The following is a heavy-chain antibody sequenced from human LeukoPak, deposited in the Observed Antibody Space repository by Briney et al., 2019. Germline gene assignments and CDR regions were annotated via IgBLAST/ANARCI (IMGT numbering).Heavy chain of an antibody. Sequence: SETLSLTCAVYGGSFSGYYWSWIRQPPGKGLEWIGEINHSGSTNYNPSLKSRVTISVDTSKNQFSLKLSSVTAADTAVYYCARAPGYYYDSSGYFDYWGQGTLVTVSS. CDR2: INHSGST. D-gene: IGHD3-22*01. CDR1: GGSFSGYY. J-gene: IGHJ4*02. V-gene: IGHV4-34*01. CDR3: ARAPGYYYDSSGYFDY.